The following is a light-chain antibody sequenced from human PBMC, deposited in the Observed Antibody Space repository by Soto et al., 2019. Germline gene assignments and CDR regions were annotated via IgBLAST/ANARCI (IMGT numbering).Light chain of an antibody. Sequence: EKVMTQSPATLSVSPGERATLSCRASQSVRSNLAWYQQKPGQPPRLLIYDASTRATGIPSRFSGSGSGTEFTLTISSLKSEDFAVDYCQQYGYSPTTFGPGTKVDIK. J-gene: IGKJ3*01. CDR3: QQYGYSPTT. CDR2: DAS. V-gene: IGKV3-15*01. CDR1: QSVRSN.